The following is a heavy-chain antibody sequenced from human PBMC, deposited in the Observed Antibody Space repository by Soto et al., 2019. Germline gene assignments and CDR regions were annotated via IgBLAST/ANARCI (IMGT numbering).Heavy chain of an antibody. CDR3: ARVPVAQFCNGDRCYDPFDY. D-gene: IGHD2-15*01. J-gene: IGHJ4*02. CDR1: GFTFSNYG. CDR2: IWSDGNNK. V-gene: IGHV3-33*01. Sequence: QVQLEESGGGVVQPGRSLRLSCAVSGFTFSNYGMHWARQAPGKGLEWVAVIWSDGNNKYYADSVKGRFTISRDNSKNTLYLQMNSLRAEDTAVYYCARVPVAQFCNGDRCYDPFDYWGQGTLVTVSS.